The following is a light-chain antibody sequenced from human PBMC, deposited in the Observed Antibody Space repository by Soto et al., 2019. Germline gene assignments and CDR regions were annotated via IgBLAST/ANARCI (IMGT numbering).Light chain of an antibody. Sequence: DIQMTQSPSTLSASVGARVPITCRASQSISDSLAWYQQKPGKAPDLLISDVSKLERGVASRFSGSGSGTEFTLTISSMQPDDLATYYCQQYHGFSRTFGQGTKVDIK. CDR3: QQYHGFSRT. CDR1: QSISDS. J-gene: IGKJ1*01. V-gene: IGKV1-5*01. CDR2: DVS.